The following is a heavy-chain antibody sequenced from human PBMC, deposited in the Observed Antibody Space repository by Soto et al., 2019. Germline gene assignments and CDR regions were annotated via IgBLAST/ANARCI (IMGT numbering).Heavy chain of an antibody. J-gene: IGHJ4*02. Sequence: EVQLLESGGGLVQPGGSLRLSCAASGFTFSSYAMSWVRQARGKGLEWVSAISGSGGSTYYADSVKGRFTISRDNSKNTLYLQMNSLRAEDTAVYYCAKDYPYYYDSSGYSAWDYWGQGTLVTVSS. V-gene: IGHV3-23*01. CDR3: AKDYPYYYDSSGYSAWDY. CDR2: ISGSGGST. D-gene: IGHD3-22*01. CDR1: GFTFSSYA.